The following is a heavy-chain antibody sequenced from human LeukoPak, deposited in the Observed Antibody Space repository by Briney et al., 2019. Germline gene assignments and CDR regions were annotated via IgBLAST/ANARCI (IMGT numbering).Heavy chain of an antibody. CDR3: ARDRSSFSYAFDI. CDR1: GYTFTTYA. V-gene: IGHV1-3*04. CDR2: ISTYNDDR. J-gene: IGHJ3*02. D-gene: IGHD6-6*01. Sequence: ASVKVSCKASGYTFTTYAIHWVRQAPGQRLEWMGWISTYNDDRKYSLKFQGTVTITTDTSASTAYLELSSLRSEDTAVYYCARDRSSFSYAFDIWGQGTMVTVSS.